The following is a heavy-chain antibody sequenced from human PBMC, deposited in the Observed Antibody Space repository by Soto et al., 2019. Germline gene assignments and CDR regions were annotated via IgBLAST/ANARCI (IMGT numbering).Heavy chain of an antibody. V-gene: IGHV3-23*01. CDR1: GFTFSSYA. CDR2: VSDST. J-gene: IGHJ4*02. CDR3: ARSLGPSSHFFDY. D-gene: IGHD2-2*01. Sequence: EVQLLDSGGGLVQPGGSLRLSCEASGFTFSSYAMSWVRQAPGMGLEWVSTVSDSTYYADSVRGRFAISRDNSENTLYLQMNSLRVEDSAVYYCARSLGPSSHFFDYWGQGTLVTVSS.